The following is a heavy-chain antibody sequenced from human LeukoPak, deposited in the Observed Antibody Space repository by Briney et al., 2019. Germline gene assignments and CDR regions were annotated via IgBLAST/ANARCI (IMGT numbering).Heavy chain of an antibody. D-gene: IGHD3-10*01. Sequence: GGSLRLSCAASGFTFSSYSMNWVRQAPGKGLEWVSSISSSSSYIYYADSVKGRFTISRDNAKNSLYLQMNSLRAEDTAVYYCAKHYYGSGRTNYYFDYWGQGTLVTVSS. V-gene: IGHV3-21*01. CDR3: AKHYYGSGRTNYYFDY. J-gene: IGHJ4*02. CDR2: ISSSSSYI. CDR1: GFTFSSYS.